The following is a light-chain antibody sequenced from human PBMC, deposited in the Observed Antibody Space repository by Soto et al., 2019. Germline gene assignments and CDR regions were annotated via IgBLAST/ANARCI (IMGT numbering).Light chain of an antibody. Sequence: DIQMTQSPPSLSASVGDRVTISCRASLGIANYVLWYQQRPGKVPKLLIYGASSLLSGVPSRFSGSGSGTDFTLTISSLQPEDVGTYYCQKYNSAMWTFXQGTKVDIK. V-gene: IGKV1-27*01. CDR1: LGIANY. J-gene: IGKJ1*01. CDR3: QKYNSAMWT. CDR2: GAS.